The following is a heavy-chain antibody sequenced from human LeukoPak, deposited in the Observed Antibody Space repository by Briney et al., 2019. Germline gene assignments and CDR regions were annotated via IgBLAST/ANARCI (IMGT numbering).Heavy chain of an antibody. D-gene: IGHD1-26*01. V-gene: IGHV3-21*01. J-gene: IGHJ4*02. CDR3: ARMGSGSYLDY. CDR1: GFTFSSYT. Sequence: GSPRLSCAASGFTFSSYTMNWVRQAPGKGLEWVSSISTMSSYIYYADSVKGRFTISRDNAKNSLFLQMNSLRAEDTAVYYCARMGSGSYLDYWGQGTLVTVSS. CDR2: ISTMSSYI.